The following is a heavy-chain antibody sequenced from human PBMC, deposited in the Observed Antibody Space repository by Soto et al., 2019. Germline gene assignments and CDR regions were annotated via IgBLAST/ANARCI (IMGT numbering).Heavy chain of an antibody. CDR1: GGSVSSGGNY. D-gene: IGHD6-6*01. V-gene: IGHV4-39*01. Sequence: QLQLQESGPGLVKPSETLSLTCAVSGGSVSSGGNYWGWIRQSPGKGLEWIGSVHDTGTTHYNQSLTSRVTIYVDTSKNQFSLNVNAVTAADTAVYYCARGLSSPSAAGVWGQGTLVTVSS. CDR3: ARGLSSPSAAGV. J-gene: IGHJ4*02. CDR2: VHDTGTT.